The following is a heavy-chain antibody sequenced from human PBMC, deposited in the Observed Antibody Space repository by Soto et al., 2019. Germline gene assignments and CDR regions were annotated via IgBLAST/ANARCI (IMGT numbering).Heavy chain of an antibody. CDR3: ASDRNDSRAYYHRDYDGMDV. J-gene: IGHJ6*02. Sequence: QIQLMQSGAEVKKPGASVKVSCKASGYTFNSYGIHWVRQAPGQGLEWTGWINAGNGNTNYSEKFQGRVTITRDTSESTAYLELSSLRSEDTAVYDCASDRNDSRAYYHRDYDGMDVWGQVTTVTV. D-gene: IGHD3-22*01. V-gene: IGHV1-3*01. CDR1: GYTFNSYG. CDR2: INAGNGNT.